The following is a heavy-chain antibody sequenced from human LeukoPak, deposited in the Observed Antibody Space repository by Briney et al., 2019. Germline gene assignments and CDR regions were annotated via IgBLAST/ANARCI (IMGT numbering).Heavy chain of an antibody. CDR1: GFTFSSYW. V-gene: IGHV3-74*01. D-gene: IGHD6-19*01. J-gene: IGHJ4*02. CDR3: ARDLSASKPSGWYNTFDY. CDR2: INSDGSST. Sequence: SGGSLRLSCAASGFTFSSYWMHWVRQAPGKGLVWVSRINSDGSSTSYADSVKGRFTISRDNAKNTLYLQMNCLRAEDTAVYYCARDLSASKPSGWYNTFDYWGQGTLVTVSS.